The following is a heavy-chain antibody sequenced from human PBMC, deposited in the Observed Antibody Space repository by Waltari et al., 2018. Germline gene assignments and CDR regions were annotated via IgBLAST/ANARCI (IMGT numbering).Heavy chain of an antibody. Sequence: QVQLQESGPGLVKPSETLSLTCTVSGGSLSSYYWSWIRQPAGKGLEWIGRIYTSGSTNYNPSLKSRVTISVDKSKNQFSLKLSSVTAADTAVYYCARGTYSSLYYFDYWGQGTLVTVSS. V-gene: IGHV4-4*07. CDR2: IYTSGST. CDR3: ARGTYSSLYYFDY. J-gene: IGHJ4*02. D-gene: IGHD6-13*01. CDR1: GGSLSSYY.